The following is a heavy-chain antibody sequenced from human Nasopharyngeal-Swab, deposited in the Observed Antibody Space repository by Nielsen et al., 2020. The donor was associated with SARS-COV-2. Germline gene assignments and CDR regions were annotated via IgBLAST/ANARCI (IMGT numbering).Heavy chain of an antibody. V-gene: IGHV1-69*13. CDR1: GGTLTTYS. D-gene: IGHD6-6*01. CDR3: ARGIEYSSSSWFEY. J-gene: IGHJ4*02. CDR2: IFPLYGSV. Sequence: SVKVSCKPSGGTLTTYSIAWVRQAPGQGLEWMGRIFPLYGSVDYAQRFQGRVTITADESTNPAHMELSSLRSEDTAMYYWARGIEYSSSSWFEYWGQGTLVTVSS.